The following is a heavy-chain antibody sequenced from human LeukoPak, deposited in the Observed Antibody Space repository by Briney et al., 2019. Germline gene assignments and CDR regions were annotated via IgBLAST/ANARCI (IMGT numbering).Heavy chain of an antibody. CDR2: IFPADSDT. D-gene: IGHD6-13*01. CDR3: ASVYSSTSWDY. CDR1: GYSFTTYW. J-gene: IGHJ4*02. V-gene: IGHV5-51*01. Sequence: GESLQISCRASGYSFTTYWIGWVRQLPGKGLEWMGVIFPADSDTRYSPSFQGQVTISADKSISTAYLQWSSLKASDTAMYYCASVYSSTSWDYWGQGTLVTVSS.